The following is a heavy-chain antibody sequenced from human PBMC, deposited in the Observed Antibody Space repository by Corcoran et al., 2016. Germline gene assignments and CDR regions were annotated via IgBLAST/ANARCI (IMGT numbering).Heavy chain of an antibody. J-gene: IGHJ4*02. D-gene: IGHD3-3*01. CDR3: ATLDDFWSGYFGY. V-gene: IGHV4-39*01. CDR2: IYYSGST. CDR1: GGSISSSSYY. Sequence: QLQLQESGPGLVKPSETLSLTCTVSGGSISSSSYYWGWIRQPPGKGLEWIGSIYYSGSTYYNPSLKSRVTISVDTSKNQFSLKLSSVTAADTAVYYCATLDDFWSGYFGYWGQGTLVTVSS.